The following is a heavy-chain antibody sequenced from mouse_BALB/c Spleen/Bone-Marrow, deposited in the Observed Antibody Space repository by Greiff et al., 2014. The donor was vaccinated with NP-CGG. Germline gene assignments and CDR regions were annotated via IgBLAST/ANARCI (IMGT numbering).Heavy chain of an antibody. V-gene: IGHV2-9*01. Sequence: VKLLESGPGLVAPSQSLSITCTVSGFSLTTFGVDWVRQPPGKGLEWLGVIWAGGSKSYNSALMSRLSIRKDNSRSQVFLKMNSLQTDDTAMYYCAKNSYDAMDYWGQGTSVTVSS. CDR2: IWAGGSK. CDR1: GFSLTTFG. J-gene: IGHJ4*01. CDR3: AKNSYDAMDY.